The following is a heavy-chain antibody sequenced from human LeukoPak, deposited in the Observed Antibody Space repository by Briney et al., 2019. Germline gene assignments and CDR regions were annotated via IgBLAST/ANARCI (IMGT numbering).Heavy chain of an antibody. CDR1: GFTFSDYF. Sequence: GGSLRLSCAASGFTFSDYFMDWVRQAPGKGLEWVSYITNNGRKTYYADSMKGRFTISRDNAKNSLFLQMNSLRAEDTALYYCARAGMDGRGYYQGFDYWGQGTLVTVSS. V-gene: IGHV3-11*04. D-gene: IGHD3-22*01. CDR3: ARAGMDGRGYYQGFDY. CDR2: ITNNGRKT. J-gene: IGHJ4*02.